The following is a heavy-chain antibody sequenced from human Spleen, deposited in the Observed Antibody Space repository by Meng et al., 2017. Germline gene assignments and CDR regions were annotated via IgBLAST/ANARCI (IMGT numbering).Heavy chain of an antibody. D-gene: IGHD4-11*01. CDR2: ISTYNGNT. V-gene: IGHV1-18*01. CDR3: ARGKYVTWTARSNHLFDY. Sequence: ASVKVSCKTSGYTFTSYGITWVRQAPGQGLEWMGWISTYNGNTDYAQKLHGRVTITTDTSTSTAYMELRSLRADDTAVYYCARGKYVTWTARSNHLFDYWGQGTLVTVSS. J-gene: IGHJ4*02. CDR1: GYTFTSYG.